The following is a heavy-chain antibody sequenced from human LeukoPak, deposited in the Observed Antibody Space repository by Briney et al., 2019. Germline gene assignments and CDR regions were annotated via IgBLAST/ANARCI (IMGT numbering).Heavy chain of an antibody. D-gene: IGHD3-9*01. CDR1: GFTFSSYA. Sequence: GGSLRLSCAASGFTFSSYAMHWVRQAPGKGLEWVAVISYDGSNKYYAGSVKGRFTISRDNSKNTLYLQMNSLRAEDTAVYYCARALNILTFDYWGQGTLVTVSS. V-gene: IGHV3-30*04. CDR2: ISYDGSNK. CDR3: ARALNILTFDY. J-gene: IGHJ4*02.